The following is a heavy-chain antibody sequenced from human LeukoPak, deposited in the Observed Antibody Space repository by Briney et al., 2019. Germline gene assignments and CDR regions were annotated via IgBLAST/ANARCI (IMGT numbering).Heavy chain of an antibody. CDR2: IYTSGST. CDR3: ARGARITMVRGPKGYSSSWYDY. CDR1: GGSISSYY. Sequence: PSETLSLTCTVSGGSISSYYWSWIRQPAGKGLEWIGRIYTSGSTNYNPSLKSRVTMSVDTSKNQFSLKLSSVTAADTAVYYCARGARITMVRGPKGYSSSWYDYWGQGTLVTVPS. V-gene: IGHV4-4*07. D-gene: IGHD6-13*01. J-gene: IGHJ4*02.